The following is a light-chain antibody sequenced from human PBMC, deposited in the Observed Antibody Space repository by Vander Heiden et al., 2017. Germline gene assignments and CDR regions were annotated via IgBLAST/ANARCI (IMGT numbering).Light chain of an antibody. V-gene: IGKV1D-12*01. CDR2: AAS. J-gene: IGKJ4*02. CDR1: QGISSW. Sequence: SQSSVSASVGGRVTITCRASQGISSWLAWYQQKPGKASMLLIYAASSLQSGVPSRFSGSGSGTAFTLTISSLQPDEVATDYCQQANSILARTFGGGTKVEIK. CDR3: QQANSILART.